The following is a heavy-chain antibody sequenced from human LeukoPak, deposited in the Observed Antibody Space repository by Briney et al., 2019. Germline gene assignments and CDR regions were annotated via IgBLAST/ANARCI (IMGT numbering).Heavy chain of an antibody. J-gene: IGHJ4*02. CDR2: IIPILGIA. Sequence: SVKVSCKASGGTFSSYTISWVRQAPGQGLEWVGRIIPILGIANYAQKFQGRVTITADKSTSTAYMELSSLRSEDTAVYYCASTGYQLTIDCYFDYWGQGTLVTVSS. D-gene: IGHD2-2*01. CDR1: GGTFSSYT. V-gene: IGHV1-69*02. CDR3: ASTGYQLTIDCYFDY.